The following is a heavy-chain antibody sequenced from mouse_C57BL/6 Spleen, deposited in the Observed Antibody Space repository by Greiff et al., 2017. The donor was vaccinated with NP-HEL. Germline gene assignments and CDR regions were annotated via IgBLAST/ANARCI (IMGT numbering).Heavy chain of an antibody. V-gene: IGHV3-5*01. CDR3: ARVLWDGYYFDY. CDR2: IYYSGTI. J-gene: IGHJ2*01. CDR1: GISITTGNYR. Sequence: VQLQQSGPGLVKPSQTVFLTCTVTGISITTGNYRWSWIRQFPGNKLEWIGYIYYSGTITYNPSLTSRTTLTRDTPKNQFFLEMNSLTAEDTATYYCARVLWDGYYFDYWGQGTTLTVSS. D-gene: IGHD1-1*02.